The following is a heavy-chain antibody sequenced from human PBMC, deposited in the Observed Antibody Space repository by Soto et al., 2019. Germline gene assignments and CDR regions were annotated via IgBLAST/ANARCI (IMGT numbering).Heavy chain of an antibody. V-gene: IGHV3-30*18. CDR1: GFTFSSYG. D-gene: IGHD6-19*01. Sequence: GGSLRLSCAASGFTFSSYGMHWVRQAPGKGLEWVAVISYDGSNKYYADSVKGRFTISRDNSKNTLYLQMNSLRAEDTAVYYCAKWLVGFDPWGQGTLVTVSS. CDR2: ISYDGSNK. J-gene: IGHJ5*02. CDR3: AKWLVGFDP.